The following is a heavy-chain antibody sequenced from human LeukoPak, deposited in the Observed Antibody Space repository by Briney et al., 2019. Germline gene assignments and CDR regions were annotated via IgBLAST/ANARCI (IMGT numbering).Heavy chain of an antibody. J-gene: IGHJ4*02. V-gene: IGHV4-59*08. CDR2: IYYSGST. CDR3: ARSPRSSGWYYFDY. Sequence: PAETLSLTCTVSGGSISSYYWSWIRQPPGKGLEWIGYIYYSGSTNYNPSLKSRVTISVDTSKNQFSLKLSSVTAADTAVYYCARSPRSSGWYYFDYWGQGTLVTVSS. D-gene: IGHD6-19*01. CDR1: GGSISSYY.